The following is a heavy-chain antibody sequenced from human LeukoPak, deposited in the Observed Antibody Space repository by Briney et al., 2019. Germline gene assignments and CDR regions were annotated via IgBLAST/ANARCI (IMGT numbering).Heavy chain of an antibody. CDR2: IYYSGST. Sequence: SETLSLTCTVSSGSISSYYWSWIRQPPGKGLEWIGYIYYSGSTNYNPSLKSRVTISVDTSKNQFSLKLSSVTAADTAVYYCAAGIAARPSVNFDYWGQGTLVTVSS. V-gene: IGHV4-59*08. CDR1: SGSISSYY. D-gene: IGHD6-6*01. J-gene: IGHJ4*02. CDR3: AAGIAARPSVNFDY.